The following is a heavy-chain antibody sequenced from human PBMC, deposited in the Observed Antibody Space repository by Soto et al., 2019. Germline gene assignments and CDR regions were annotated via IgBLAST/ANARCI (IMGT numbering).Heavy chain of an antibody. CDR2: IFSNDEK. Sequence: SGPTLVNPTETFTLTCTVSGFSLSKARMGVSWIRQPPGKALEWLAHIFSNDEKSYSTSLKSRLTISKDTSKSQVVLTMTNMDPVDTATYYCARISQGYDYIWGSYRYFDYWGQGTLVTVSS. J-gene: IGHJ4*02. V-gene: IGHV2-26*01. CDR1: GFSLSKARMG. CDR3: ARISQGYDYIWGSYRYFDY. D-gene: IGHD3-16*02.